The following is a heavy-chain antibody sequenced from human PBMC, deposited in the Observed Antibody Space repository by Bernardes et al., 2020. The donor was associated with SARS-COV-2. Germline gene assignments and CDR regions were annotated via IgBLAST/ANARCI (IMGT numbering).Heavy chain of an antibody. Sequence: SETLSLTCTVSGESISSSSSYWSWIPQPTGKGLESIAYISYSGSANYNPSLRSRVTISVDTSKSLFSLKLSSVTAADTAFYFCARRYTRSAEAGQGAFDIWGRGILVTVSS. CDR2: ISYSGSA. CDR1: GESISSSSSY. J-gene: IGHJ3*02. CDR3: ARRYTRSAEAGQGAFDI. V-gene: IGHV4-61*05. D-gene: IGHD6-19*01.